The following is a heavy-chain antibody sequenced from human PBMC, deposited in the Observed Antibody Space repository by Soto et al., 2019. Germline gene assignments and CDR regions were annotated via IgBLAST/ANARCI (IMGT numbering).Heavy chain of an antibody. J-gene: IGHJ5*02. CDR3: ALSDAWSPGPEGP. V-gene: IGHV1-18*01. CDR1: RYRFTYYA. Sequence: GASVDASSKESRYRFTYYALNSPRQSPGQGLEWMGWISAYNGSTDHAQKLQGRVSLTTDTSTNTAYMELMSLISDDTAVYYCALSDAWSPGPEGPWGQGTLVTVSS. D-gene: IGHD1-1*01. CDR2: ISAYNGST.